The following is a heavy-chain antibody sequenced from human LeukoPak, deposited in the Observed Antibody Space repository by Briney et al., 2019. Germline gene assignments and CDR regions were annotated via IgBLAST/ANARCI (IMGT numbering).Heavy chain of an antibody. CDR3: ARGMASSGWGPIDY. V-gene: IGHV1-69*13. J-gene: IGHJ4*02. D-gene: IGHD6-19*01. Sequence: SVKVSCKASGYTFTGYYMHWVRQAPGQGLEWMGGIIPIFGTANYAQKFQGRVTITADESTSTAYMELSSLRSEDTAVYYCARGMASSGWGPIDYWGQGTLVTVSS. CDR2: IIPIFGTA. CDR1: GYTFTGYY.